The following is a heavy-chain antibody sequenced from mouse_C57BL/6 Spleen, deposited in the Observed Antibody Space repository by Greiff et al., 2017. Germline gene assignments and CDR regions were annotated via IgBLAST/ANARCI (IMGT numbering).Heavy chain of an antibody. J-gene: IGHJ4*01. CDR3: ARTAQATYAMDY. V-gene: IGHV2-6*01. CDR2: IWGVGST. D-gene: IGHD3-2*02. Sequence: QVQLQESGPGLVAPSQSLSITCTVSGFSLTSYGVDWVRQSPGKGLEWLGVIWGVGSTNYNSALKSRLSISKDNSKSQVFLKMNSLQTNDTAMYYCARTAQATYAMDYWGQGTSVTVSS. CDR1: GFSLTSYG.